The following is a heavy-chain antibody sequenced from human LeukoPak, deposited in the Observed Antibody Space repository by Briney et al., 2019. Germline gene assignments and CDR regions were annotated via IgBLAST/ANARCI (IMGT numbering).Heavy chain of an antibody. CDR2: ISSSSSTI. CDR3: ASFYDNSGRDY. CDR1: GFIFSSYS. V-gene: IGHV3-48*01. Sequence: PGGSLRLSCTASGFIFSSYSMNGVRQAPGKGLEWVSYISSSSSTIYYADSVRGRFTISRDNAKNSLYLQMNSLRAEDTAVYYCASFYDNSGRDYWGQGTLVTVSS. D-gene: IGHD3-22*01. J-gene: IGHJ4*02.